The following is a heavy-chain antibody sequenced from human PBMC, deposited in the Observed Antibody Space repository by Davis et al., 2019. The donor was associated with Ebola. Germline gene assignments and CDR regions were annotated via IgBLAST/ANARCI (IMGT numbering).Heavy chain of an antibody. D-gene: IGHD2-8*02. CDR2: INPNSGGT. V-gene: IGHV1-2*02. CDR3: ARYWYCTGGVCSQPDAFDI. CDR1: GYTFTGCY. J-gene: IGHJ3*02. Sequence: ASVKVSCKASGYTFTGCYMHWVRQAPGQGLEWMGWINPNSGGTNYAQNFQGRVTMTRDTSISTAYMELSRLRSDDTAVYYCARYWYCTGGVCSQPDAFDIWGQGTMVTVSS.